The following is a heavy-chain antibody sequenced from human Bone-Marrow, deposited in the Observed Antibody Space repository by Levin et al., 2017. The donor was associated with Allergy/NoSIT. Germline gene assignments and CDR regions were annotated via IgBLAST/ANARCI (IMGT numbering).Heavy chain of an antibody. CDR2: ISAKDGNI. Sequence: PPASVKVSCKTSGYTFTNYGISWVRQAPGQGLEWMGWISAKDGNINYAQKVQGRVTLSTDISTSTAYMELRTLRSDDTAVYYCAVGWGGDGNGYFNYWGQGTLVTVSS. CDR3: AVGWGGDGNGYFNY. J-gene: IGHJ4*02. D-gene: IGHD2-8*01. CDR1: GYTFTNYG. V-gene: IGHV1-18*01.